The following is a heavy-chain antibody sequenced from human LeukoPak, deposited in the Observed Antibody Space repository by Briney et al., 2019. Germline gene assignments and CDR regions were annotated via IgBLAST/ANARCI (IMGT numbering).Heavy chain of an antibody. CDR3: ARDCWDYGSGSYCGIDY. Sequence: RGGSLRLSCAASGFTFSSYNMNWVRQAPGKGLEWVSSVTSSSNYIYYADSVKGRFTISRDNAKNSLYLQMNSLRAEDTTVYYCARDCWDYGSGSYCGIDYWGQGTLVTVSS. V-gene: IGHV3-21*03. CDR1: GFTFSSYN. J-gene: IGHJ4*02. CDR2: VTSSSNYI. D-gene: IGHD3-10*01.